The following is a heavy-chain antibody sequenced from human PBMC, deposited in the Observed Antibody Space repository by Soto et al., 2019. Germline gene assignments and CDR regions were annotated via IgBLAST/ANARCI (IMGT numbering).Heavy chain of an antibody. CDR2: ISDSGGST. Sequence: LRLSCAASGFRYSSYDMSWVRQAPGKGLEWVSGISDSGGSTYYADSVKGRFAISRDNSKNTLYLQMNSLRADDTAVYYCALLKGGDYWGQGTLVTVSS. V-gene: IGHV3-23*01. CDR1: GFRYSSYD. D-gene: IGHD2-8*01. J-gene: IGHJ4*02. CDR3: ALLKGGDY.